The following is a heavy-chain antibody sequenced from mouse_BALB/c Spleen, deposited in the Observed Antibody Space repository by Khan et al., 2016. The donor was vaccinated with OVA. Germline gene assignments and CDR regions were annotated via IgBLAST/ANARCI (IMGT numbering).Heavy chain of an antibody. CDR1: GYSITSGSG. Sequence: EVKLLESGPGLAKPSQSLSLTCTVTGYSITSGSGWNWIRQFPGNKLECMCYISYSGSTNYNPSLKSQISFTRDTSKNQFFLQLNSVTTEDTATYYCARTARIKYWGQGTTLTVSS. J-gene: IGHJ2*01. D-gene: IGHD1-2*01. V-gene: IGHV3-1*02. CDR2: ISYSGST. CDR3: ARTARIKY.